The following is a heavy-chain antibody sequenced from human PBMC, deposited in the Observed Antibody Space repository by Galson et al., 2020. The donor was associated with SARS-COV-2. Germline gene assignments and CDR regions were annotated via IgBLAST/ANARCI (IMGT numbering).Heavy chain of an antibody. CDR2: IHHVGIA. Sequence: KGLEWIGEIHHVGIAKYNPSLESRVTISVDKSQNQLSLNLRSVTAADTAIYFCARVGPTAGAFYAFDIWGQGTMVTVSS. V-gene: IGHV4-4*01. CDR3: ARVGPTAGAFYAFDI. J-gene: IGHJ3*02. D-gene: IGHD6-13*01.